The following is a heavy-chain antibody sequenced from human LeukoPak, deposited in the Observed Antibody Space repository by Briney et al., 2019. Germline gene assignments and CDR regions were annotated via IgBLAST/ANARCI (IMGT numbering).Heavy chain of an antibody. J-gene: IGHJ4*02. CDR2: ITNSGNSK. V-gene: IGHV3-48*01. Sequence: GGSLRLSCAASEFTFSSYSMNWVRQAPGKGLEWVSYITNSGNSKSYADSVKGRFTISRDNTKNSLYLQMNSLRAEDTAVYYCAKVGSSWITIYYFDYWGQGTLVTVSS. D-gene: IGHD6-13*01. CDR1: EFTFSSYS. CDR3: AKVGSSWITIYYFDY.